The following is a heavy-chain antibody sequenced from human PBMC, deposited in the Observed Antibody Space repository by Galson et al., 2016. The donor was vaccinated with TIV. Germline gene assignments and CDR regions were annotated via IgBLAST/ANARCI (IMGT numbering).Heavy chain of an antibody. CDR1: GFTLGSYG. CDR2: IWYDGSNI. D-gene: IGHD3-10*01. CDR3: AREFRDYYFDY. V-gene: IGHV3-33*01. Sequence: LRLSCAASGFTLGSYGMHWVRQAPVKGLEWVAAIWYDGSNIHYADSVKGRFTISRDNSKNILYLQMDSLRVEDTALYYCAREFRDYYFDYWGQGTLAIVSS. J-gene: IGHJ4*02.